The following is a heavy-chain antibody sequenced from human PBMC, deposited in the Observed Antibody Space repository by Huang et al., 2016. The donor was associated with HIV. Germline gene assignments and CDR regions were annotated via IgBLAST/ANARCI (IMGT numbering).Heavy chain of an antibody. CDR3: AKRGGAWGSPYAFDL. D-gene: IGHD3-16*01. CDR2: ISPRFGTR. CDR1: GGSFNNFG. J-gene: IGHJ3*01. Sequence: QVQLVQSGAEVRKPGSSVKVSCRASGGSFNNFGINWVRQAPGQGLEWMGGISPRFGTRNDAQRFKDRVTSTADETTGVVHLEVTSLRSDDTAVYFCAKRGGAWGSPYAFDLWGPGTMVTVSS. V-gene: IGHV1-69*13.